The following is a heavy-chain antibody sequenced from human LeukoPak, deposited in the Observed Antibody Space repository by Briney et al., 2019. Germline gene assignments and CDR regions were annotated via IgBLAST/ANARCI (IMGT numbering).Heavy chain of an antibody. CDR2: IYYSGST. CDR3: ARDYGDYPNWFDP. Sequence: PSETLSLTCTVSGGSISSSSYYWGWIRQPPGKGLEWIGSIYYSGSTYYNPSLKSRVTISVDTSKNQFSLKLSSVTAADTAVYYRARDYGDYPNWFDPWGQGTLVTVSS. D-gene: IGHD4-17*01. J-gene: IGHJ5*02. V-gene: IGHV4-39*07. CDR1: GGSISSSSYY.